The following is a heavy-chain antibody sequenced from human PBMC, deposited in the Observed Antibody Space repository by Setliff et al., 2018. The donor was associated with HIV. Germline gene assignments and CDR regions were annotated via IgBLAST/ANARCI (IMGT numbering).Heavy chain of an antibody. CDR1: GYTFTGSF. CDR2: INPSGGST. CDR3: ATRIRDGHRGYGYFDF. J-gene: IGHJ4*02. V-gene: IGHV1-46*01. Sequence: ASVKVSCKSSGYTFTGSFMHWVRQAPGQGLEWMGIINPSGGSTSYAQKFQGRVTTTEDTSTDTAYMELSSLRPEDTAVYYCATRIRDGHRGYGYFDFWGQGTLVTVSS. D-gene: IGHD5-12*01.